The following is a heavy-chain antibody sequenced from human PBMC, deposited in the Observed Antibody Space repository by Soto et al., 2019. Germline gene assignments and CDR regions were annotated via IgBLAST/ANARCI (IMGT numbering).Heavy chain of an antibody. CDR3: TTDYGWAFGI. CDR2: IQSEIDGGTA. J-gene: IGHJ3*02. Sequence: EVQLVASGGGLVKPGESLRLSCAASGFTLTNARMTWVRQAPGKGLEWVGRIQSEIDGGTADYPAAVKGRFNISRDDSKTTLHLQLNSLKAEDSAVYYCTTDYGWAFGIWGQGTMVTV. D-gene: IGHD4-17*01. V-gene: IGHV3-15*01. CDR1: GFTLTNAR.